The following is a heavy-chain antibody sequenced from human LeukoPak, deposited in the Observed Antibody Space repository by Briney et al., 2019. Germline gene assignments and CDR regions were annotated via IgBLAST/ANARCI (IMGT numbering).Heavy chain of an antibody. D-gene: IGHD3-9*01. V-gene: IGHV4-59*08. CDR2: TYYGERT. CDR1: GDSLNGFY. J-gene: IGHJ6*02. CDR3: ARQGRYSYYGMDV. Sequence: SETLSLTCTVSGDSLNGFYWSWIRQPPGKGVEWVAYTYYGERTSYNPSLKSRVTISVDTSKNQFSLKLTSRTAADTAVYYCARQGRYSYYGMDVWGQGTTVTVS.